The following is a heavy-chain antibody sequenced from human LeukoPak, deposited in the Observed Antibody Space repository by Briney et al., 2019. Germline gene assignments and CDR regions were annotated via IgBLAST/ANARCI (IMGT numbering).Heavy chain of an antibody. CDR3: AKGYISGWYYFDY. CDR1: GFTFSAYA. Sequence: PGGSLRLSCVASGFTFSAYATSWVRQAPGKGLEWGSTISGSGGNTYSADSAKGRFTISRDTSANTLYLQMNSLRAAGTSVYYCAKGYISGWYYFDYWGQGTPVTVSS. J-gene: IGHJ4*02. CDR2: ISGSGGNT. D-gene: IGHD6-19*01. V-gene: IGHV3-23*01.